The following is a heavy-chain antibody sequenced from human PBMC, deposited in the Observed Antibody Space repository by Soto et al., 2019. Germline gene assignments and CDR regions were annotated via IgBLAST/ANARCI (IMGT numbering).Heavy chain of an antibody. D-gene: IGHD6-13*01. CDR1: GYTFTSYY. CDR2: INPSGGST. CDR3: ARDLSHLHRAAAGNSRSYGMDV. J-gene: IGHJ6*02. V-gene: IGHV1-46*01. Sequence: ASVKVSCKASGYTFTSYYMHWVRQAPGQGLEWMGIINPSGGSTSYAQKFRGRVTMTRDTSTSTVYMELSSLRSEDTAVYYCARDLSHLHRAAAGNSRSYGMDVWGQGTTVTVSS.